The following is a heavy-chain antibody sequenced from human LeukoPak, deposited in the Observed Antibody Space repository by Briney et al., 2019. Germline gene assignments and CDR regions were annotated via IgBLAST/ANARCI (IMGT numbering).Heavy chain of an antibody. V-gene: IGHV3-48*02. Sequence: PGGSLRLSCAASGFTVSGYSMNWVRQAPGKGLEWVSYISSSSSTIYYADSVKGRFTISRDNAKNSLYLQMNSLRDEDTAVYHCARDRHAALVRLDPWGQGTLVTVSS. CDR3: ARDRHAALVRLDP. D-gene: IGHD3-10*01. CDR1: GFTVSGYS. CDR2: ISSSSSTI. J-gene: IGHJ5*02.